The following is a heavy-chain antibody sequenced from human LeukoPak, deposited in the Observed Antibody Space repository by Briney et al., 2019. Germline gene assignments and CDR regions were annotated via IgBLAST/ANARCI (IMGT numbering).Heavy chain of an antibody. V-gene: IGHV4-4*07. CDR1: GGSVDAHN. CDR3: AKFEDGRYNGFDR. CDR2: IYASGNT. J-gene: IGHJ5*01. D-gene: IGHD5-24*01. Sequence: SETLSLTCAVSGGSVDAHNWGWIRQPAGTGLEWIGRIYASGNTNYNPSLKGRVTMSVDTSKNQFSLKLSSVTAADTAVYYCAKFEDGRYNGFDRWGQGTLVTVSS.